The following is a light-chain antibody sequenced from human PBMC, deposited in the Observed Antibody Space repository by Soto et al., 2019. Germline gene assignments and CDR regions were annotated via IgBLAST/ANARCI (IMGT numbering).Light chain of an antibody. V-gene: IGLV2-23*01. Sequence: QSVLTQPASVSGSPGQSITISCTGSSSDIGSYNHVSWYQQFPGKAPKLMIYEGSTRPSGVSNRFSGSKSGNTASLTISGLQAEDEADYYCCSYAGARGWVFGGGTKLTVL. CDR2: EGS. CDR1: SSDIGSYNH. J-gene: IGLJ3*02. CDR3: CSYAGARGWV.